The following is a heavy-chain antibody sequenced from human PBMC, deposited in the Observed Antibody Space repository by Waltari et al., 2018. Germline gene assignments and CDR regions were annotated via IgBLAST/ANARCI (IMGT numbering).Heavy chain of an antibody. CDR2: INAGNGNT. CDR1: GYTFPSYA. CDR3: ASTSVLRREYHDY. D-gene: IGHD2-2*01. V-gene: IGHV1-3*01. Sequence: QVQLVQSGAEVKKPGASVKVSCKASGYTFPSYAIHWVRRAPGQRLEWMGWINAGNGNTKYSQKFQGRVTITRDTSASTAYMELSSLRSEDTAVYYCASTSVLRREYHDYWGQGTLVTVSS. J-gene: IGHJ4*02.